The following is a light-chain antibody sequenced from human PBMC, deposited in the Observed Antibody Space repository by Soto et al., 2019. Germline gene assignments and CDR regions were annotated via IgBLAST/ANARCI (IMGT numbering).Light chain of an antibody. CDR3: TAWDNSLSAVV. CDR2: GDD. J-gene: IGLJ2*01. CDR1: RSNIGSST. Sequence: QSVLTQPPSTSGTPGHRVTISCSGTRSNIGSSTVNWYQQLPGTAPKLLIYGDDQRPSGVPSRFSGSKSGTSVFLAISGLQSEDEADYYCTAWDNSLSAVVFGGGTKVTVL. V-gene: IGLV1-44*01.